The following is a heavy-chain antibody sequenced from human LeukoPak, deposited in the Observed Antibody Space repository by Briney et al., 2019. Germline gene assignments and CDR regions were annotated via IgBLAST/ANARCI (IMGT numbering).Heavy chain of an antibody. Sequence: PGGPLRLSCAASGFTFSSYSMNWVRQAPGKGLEWVSSISSSSSYIYYADSVKGRFTISRDNAKNSLYLQMNSLRAEDTAVYYCAKDERYCSSTSCYYYYYYMDVWGKGTTVTISS. CDR1: GFTFSSYS. J-gene: IGHJ6*03. V-gene: IGHV3-21*01. CDR3: AKDERYCSSTSCYYYYYYMDV. CDR2: ISSSSSYI. D-gene: IGHD2-2*01.